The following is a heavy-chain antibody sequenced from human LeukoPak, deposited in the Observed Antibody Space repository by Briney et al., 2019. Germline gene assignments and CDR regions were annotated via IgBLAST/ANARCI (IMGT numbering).Heavy chain of an antibody. D-gene: IGHD3-22*01. J-gene: IGHJ4*02. CDR3: ASGYDSRWGLDY. V-gene: IGHV1-2*02. CDR2: INPNSGGT. CDR1: GYTFTGYH. Sequence: ASVKVSCKASGYTFTGYHMHWVRQAPGQGPEWMGWINPNSGGTNYAQKFQGRVTMTRDTSISTAYMELSRLRSDDTAVYYCASGYDSRWGLDYWGQGTLVTVSS.